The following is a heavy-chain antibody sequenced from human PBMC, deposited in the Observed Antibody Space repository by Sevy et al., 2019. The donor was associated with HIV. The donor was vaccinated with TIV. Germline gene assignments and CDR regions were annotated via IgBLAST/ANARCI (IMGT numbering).Heavy chain of an antibody. Sequence: GGSLRLSCAVSDFSFSHYVFHWVRQAPGKGLEWVSLISYDGTYKYYADSVKGRFTISRDNSKNTLYLQMNSLRGNDTAVYYCARVAVSYCTNDCYHRFDYWGPGALVTVSS. CDR1: DFSFSHYV. D-gene: IGHD2-8*01. J-gene: IGHJ4*02. CDR3: ARVAVSYCTNDCYHRFDY. CDR2: ISYDGTYK. V-gene: IGHV3-30-3*01.